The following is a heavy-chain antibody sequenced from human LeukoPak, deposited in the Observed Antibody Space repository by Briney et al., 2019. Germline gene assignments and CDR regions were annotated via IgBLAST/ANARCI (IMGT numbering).Heavy chain of an antibody. V-gene: IGHV4-4*02. D-gene: IGHD6-19*01. Sequence: PSETLSLTYAVSGGSITSHSWWSWVRQPPGKGLEWIGEIYHGGDTNYDPSVKSRVTMSVDKSKNHFSLNLRSVTAADTAIYYRASHVTVLGTRGFDYWGQGILVTVSS. CDR2: IYHGGDT. J-gene: IGHJ4*02. CDR1: GGSITSHSW. CDR3: ASHVTVLGTRGFDY.